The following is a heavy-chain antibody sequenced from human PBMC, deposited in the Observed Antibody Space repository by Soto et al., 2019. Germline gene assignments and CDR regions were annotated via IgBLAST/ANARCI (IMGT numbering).Heavy chain of an antibody. D-gene: IGHD2-15*01. CDR2: ISNTDGST. J-gene: IGHJ6*02. V-gene: IGHV3-23*01. Sequence: EVQLLESGGGLVQPGGSLRLSCTASGFTFSIYAMSWVRQAPGKGLEWVSAISNTDGSTYYTDSVKGRFTISRDNSKNTLHLQMNSLRADDTAVFHCARVGVRGNVVGRGNHDMDVWGQGTTVTVSS. CDR1: GFTFSIYA. CDR3: ARVGVRGNVVGRGNHDMDV.